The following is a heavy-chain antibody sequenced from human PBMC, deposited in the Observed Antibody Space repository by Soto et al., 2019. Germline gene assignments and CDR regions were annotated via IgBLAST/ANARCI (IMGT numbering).Heavy chain of an antibody. D-gene: IGHD3-22*01. CDR3: ARVKRITMIVVVINGAFDI. CDR1: GYTFTSYG. V-gene: IGHV1-18*01. Sequence: ASVKVSCKASGYTFTSYGISWVRQAPGQGLEWMGWISAYNGNTNYAQKLQGRVTMTTDTSTSTAYMELRSLRSDDTAVYYCARVKRITMIVVVINGAFDIWGQGTMVT. CDR2: ISAYNGNT. J-gene: IGHJ3*02.